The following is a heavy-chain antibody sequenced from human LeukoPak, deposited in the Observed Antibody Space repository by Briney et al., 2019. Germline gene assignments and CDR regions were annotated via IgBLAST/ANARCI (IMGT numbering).Heavy chain of an antibody. Sequence: ASVEVSCKASGYTFSSYGISWVRQAPGQGLEWMGWISVYNVNTNYAQKLQGRVTMTTDTSTSTAYMELRSLRSDDTAVYYCARDRDGYNGGDYWGQGTLVTVSS. CDR2: ISVYNVNT. V-gene: IGHV1-18*01. D-gene: IGHD5-24*01. CDR1: GYTFSSYG. CDR3: ARDRDGYNGGDY. J-gene: IGHJ4*02.